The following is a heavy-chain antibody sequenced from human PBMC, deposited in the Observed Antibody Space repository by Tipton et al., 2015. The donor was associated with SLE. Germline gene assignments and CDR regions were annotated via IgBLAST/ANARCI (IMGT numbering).Heavy chain of an antibody. Sequence: TLSLTCAVYGGSFSGYYWIWIRQPPGQGLEWIGEINHSGSTNYNPSLKSRVTISVDTSKKQFSLKLSSVTAADTAVYYCARQEYSRASGFDYWGQGTLVTVSS. J-gene: IGHJ4*02. CDR3: ARQEYSRASGFDY. CDR1: GGSFSGYY. CDR2: INHSGST. D-gene: IGHD6-6*01. V-gene: IGHV4-34*01.